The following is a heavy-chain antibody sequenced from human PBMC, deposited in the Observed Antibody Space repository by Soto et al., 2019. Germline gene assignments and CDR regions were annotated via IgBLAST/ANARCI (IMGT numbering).Heavy chain of an antibody. CDR3: ARVCSGGSCYSGFDP. Sequence: WVRQAPGQGLEWLGRTYYRSKWYNDYAVSVKSRITINPDTSKNQFSLQLNSVTPEDTAVYYCARVCSGGSCYSGFDPWGQGTLVTVSS. V-gene: IGHV6-1*01. CDR2: TYYRSKWYN. D-gene: IGHD2-15*01. J-gene: IGHJ5*02.